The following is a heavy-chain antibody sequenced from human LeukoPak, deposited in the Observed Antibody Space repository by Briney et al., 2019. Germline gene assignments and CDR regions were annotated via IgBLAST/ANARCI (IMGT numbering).Heavy chain of an antibody. CDR2: ISAYNGNT. J-gene: IGHJ6*03. D-gene: IGHD2-2*01. CDR1: GYTFTSYG. Sequence: ASVKVSCKASGYTFTSYGISWVRQAPGQGLEWMGWISAYNGNTNYAQKLQGRVTMTTDTSTSTAYMELRSLRSDDTAVYYCARDKFADYCSSTSCYVPYYYMDVWGQGTTVTVSS. CDR3: ARDKFADYCSSTSCYVPYYYMDV. V-gene: IGHV1-18*01.